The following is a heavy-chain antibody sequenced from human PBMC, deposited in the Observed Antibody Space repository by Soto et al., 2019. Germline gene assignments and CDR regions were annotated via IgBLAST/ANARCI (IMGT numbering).Heavy chain of an antibody. D-gene: IGHD3-10*01. V-gene: IGHV4-39*01. J-gene: IGHJ4*02. CDR1: GGSISSSSYY. CDR2: IYYSGST. CDR3: ARSLQHYGSGSPISNFDY. Sequence: SETLSLTCTVSGGSISSSSYYWGWIRQPPGKGLEWIGSIYYSGSTYYNPSLKSRVTISVDTSKNQFSLKLSSVTAADTAVYYCARSLQHYGSGSPISNFDYWGQGTLVTVSS.